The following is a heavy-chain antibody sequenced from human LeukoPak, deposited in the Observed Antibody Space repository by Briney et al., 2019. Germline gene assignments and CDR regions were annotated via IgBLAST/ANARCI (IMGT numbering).Heavy chain of an antibody. J-gene: IGHJ4*02. CDR2: ISPNSDNI. D-gene: IGHD2-15*01. CDR1: GFSFSSYG. Sequence: PGGSLRLSCAASGFSFSSYGMSWIRQAPGKGMEWVAYISPNSDNIHYADSVKGRFTISRDNAKNSLFLQLTSLRAEDTAVYYCVTETGWFFDFWGQGILVTVSS. V-gene: IGHV3-48*04. CDR3: VTETGWFFDF.